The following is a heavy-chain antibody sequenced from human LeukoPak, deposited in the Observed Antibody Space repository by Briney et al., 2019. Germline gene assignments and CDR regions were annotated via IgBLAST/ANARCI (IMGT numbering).Heavy chain of an antibody. CDR2: INSDGRST. Sequence: QTGGSLRLSCAASRFTFSSYWMHWVRQAPGKGLVWVSRINSDGRSTSYADSVKGRFTISRDNAKNTLYLQMNSLRAEDTAVYYCARGGRYYYGSGRLDYWGQGTLVTVSS. D-gene: IGHD3-10*01. CDR1: RFTFSSYW. J-gene: IGHJ4*02. V-gene: IGHV3-74*01. CDR3: ARGGRYYYGSGRLDY.